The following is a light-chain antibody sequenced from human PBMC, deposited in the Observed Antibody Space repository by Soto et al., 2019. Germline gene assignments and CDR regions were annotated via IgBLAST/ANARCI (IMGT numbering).Light chain of an antibody. CDR2: NNN. J-gene: IGLJ1*01. V-gene: IGLV1-44*01. CDR3: AAWDDSLNGLV. CDR1: SSNIGSNT. Sequence: QSVLTQPPSASGTPGQSVTISCSGSSSNIGSNTVNWYQQLPATAPKLLIYNNNQRPSGVPDRFSGSKSGTSASLAISGLQSEDEADYYCAAWDDSLNGLVFGAGTKLTVL.